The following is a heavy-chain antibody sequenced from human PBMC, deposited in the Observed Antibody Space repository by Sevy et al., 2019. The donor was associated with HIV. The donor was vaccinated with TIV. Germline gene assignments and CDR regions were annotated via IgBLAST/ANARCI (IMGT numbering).Heavy chain of an antibody. V-gene: IGHV3-7*01. CDR1: GFTFSPYW. CDR2: IRPAGSDK. D-gene: IGHD1-26*01. CDR3: ARGVGLDC. Sequence: GGSLRLSCAASGFTFSPYWMTWVRQAPGKGLEWVANIRPAGSDKYYVDSVKGRFTISRDNAKNSLYLQMNSLRADDTAMYYCARGVGLDCWGQRALVTVSS. J-gene: IGHJ4*02.